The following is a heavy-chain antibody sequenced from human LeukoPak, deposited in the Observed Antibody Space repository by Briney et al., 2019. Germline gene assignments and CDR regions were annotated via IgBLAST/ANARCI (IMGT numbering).Heavy chain of an antibody. V-gene: IGHV3-30*18. CDR1: GFTFSSYG. Sequence: GGSLRLSCAASGFTFSSYGMHWVRQAPGKGLEWVAVISYDGTNKYYADSVKGRSTISRDNSKNTLYLQMNSLRAEDTAVYYCAKDASPTVTTAYWYFDLWGRGTLVTVSS. CDR2: ISYDGTNK. CDR3: AKDASPTVTTAYWYFDL. D-gene: IGHD4-17*01. J-gene: IGHJ2*01.